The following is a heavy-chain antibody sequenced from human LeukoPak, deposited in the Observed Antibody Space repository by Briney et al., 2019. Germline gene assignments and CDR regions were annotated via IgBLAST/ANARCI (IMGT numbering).Heavy chain of an antibody. J-gene: IGHJ6*03. CDR1: GFTFSSYW. Sequence: PGGSLRLSCAASGFTFSSYWMSWVRQAPGKGLEWVANIKQDGSEKYYVDSVKGRFTISRDNAKNSLYLQMNSLRAEDTAVYYCAREGLFGVVINTPDYYYMDVWGKGTTVTVSS. V-gene: IGHV3-7*01. D-gene: IGHD3-3*01. CDR3: AREGLFGVVINTPDYYYMDV. CDR2: IKQDGSEK.